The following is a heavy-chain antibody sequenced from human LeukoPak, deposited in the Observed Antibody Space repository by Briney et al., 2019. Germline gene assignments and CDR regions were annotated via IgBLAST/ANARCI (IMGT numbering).Heavy chain of an antibody. CDR2: IGIAGDT. V-gene: IGHV3-13*04. D-gene: IGHD3-10*01. J-gene: IGHJ4*02. CDR3: ARGAEWFGGGGIDY. Sequence: GGSLRLSCAASGFTFSSYDMHWVRQATGKGLEWISAIGIAGDTYYPGSVKGRLTITREDAKNSLYLQINSSRAGDTAVYYCARGAEWFGGGGIDYWGQGTLVTVSS. CDR1: GFTFSSYD.